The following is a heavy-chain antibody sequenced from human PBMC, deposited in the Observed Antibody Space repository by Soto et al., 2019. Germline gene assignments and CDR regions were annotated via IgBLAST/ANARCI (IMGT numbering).Heavy chain of an antibody. CDR3: AKALGYCSGSSCYGSLYTDDY. D-gene: IGHD2-15*01. Sequence: QVQLVESGGGVVQPGRSLRLSCAASGFTFSSYGMHWVRQALGKGLEWVAVISYDGSNKYYADSVKGRFTISRDNSKNTLYLQMNSLRDEDSAVYYCAKALGYCSGSSCYGSLYTDDYWGQGTLVTVSS. V-gene: IGHV3-30*18. CDR2: ISYDGSNK. CDR1: GFTFSSYG. J-gene: IGHJ4*02.